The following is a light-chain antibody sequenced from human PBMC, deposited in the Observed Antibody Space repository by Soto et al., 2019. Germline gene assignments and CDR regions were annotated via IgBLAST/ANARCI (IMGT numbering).Light chain of an antibody. CDR1: QSVGNN. CDR2: GAS. J-gene: IGKJ1*01. Sequence: IVMTQSPGTLSVSPGERATLSCRASQSVGNNLAWYQQKPGQAPRLLIHGASTRATGIPARFTGRGSGTDFTLTISSLQSEDFAVYYCQHQSSWPRTFGQGTKVEIK. CDR3: QHQSSWPRT. V-gene: IGKV3-15*01.